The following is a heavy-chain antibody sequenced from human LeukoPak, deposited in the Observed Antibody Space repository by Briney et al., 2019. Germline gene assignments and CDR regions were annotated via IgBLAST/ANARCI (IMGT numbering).Heavy chain of an antibody. D-gene: IGHD3-3*01. CDR2: ISSSGSTI. J-gene: IGHJ6*02. CDR1: GFTFSDYY. V-gene: IGHV3-11*01. Sequence: GGSLRLSCAASGFTFSDYYMSWIRQAPGKGLEWVSYISSSGSTIYYADSVKGRFTFSRDNAKNSLYLQMNSLRAEDTAVYYCARASVTIFGYYGMDVWGQGTTVTVSS. CDR3: ARASVTIFGYYGMDV.